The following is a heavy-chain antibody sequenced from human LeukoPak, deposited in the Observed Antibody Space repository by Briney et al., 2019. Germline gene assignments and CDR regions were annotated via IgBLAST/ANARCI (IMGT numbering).Heavy chain of an antibody. Sequence: GGSLRLSCAASGFTFSAYWMSWVRQAPGKGLEWVGRIKNKADGGTTDYAAPVKDRFTISRDDSKNTLYLQMNSLRTEDTAVYYCTARIDYWGQGTLVTVSS. V-gene: IGHV3-15*01. CDR1: GFTFSAYW. J-gene: IGHJ4*02. CDR3: TARIDY. CDR2: IKNKADGGTT.